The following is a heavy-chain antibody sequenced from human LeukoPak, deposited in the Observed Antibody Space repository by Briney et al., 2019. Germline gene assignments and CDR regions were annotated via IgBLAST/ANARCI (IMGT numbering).Heavy chain of an antibody. D-gene: IGHD5-12*01. CDR2: ISSSGNTI. Sequence: GGSLRLSCAASGFTFSRYEMNWVRQAPGKGLEWVSYISSSGNTIYYADSVKGRFTISRDNAKNSLYLQMNSLRAEDTATYYCARDQSGCSGPVHGMDVWGQGTTVTVSS. V-gene: IGHV3-48*03. J-gene: IGHJ6*02. CDR3: ARDQSGCSGPVHGMDV. CDR1: GFTFSRYE.